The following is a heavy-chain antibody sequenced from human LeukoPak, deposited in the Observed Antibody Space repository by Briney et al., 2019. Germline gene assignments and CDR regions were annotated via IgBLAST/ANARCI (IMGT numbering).Heavy chain of an antibody. Sequence: GESLKISCQGSGSSFTSYWIGWVRQLPGKGLEWMGIIYPGDSDTRYSPSFQGQVTISADKSISTAYLQWSSLKASDTAMYYCARSEKLENWFDPWGQGTLVTVSS. CDR3: ARSEKLENWFDP. J-gene: IGHJ5*02. D-gene: IGHD3-10*01. CDR2: IYPGDSDT. CDR1: GSSFTSYW. V-gene: IGHV5-51*01.